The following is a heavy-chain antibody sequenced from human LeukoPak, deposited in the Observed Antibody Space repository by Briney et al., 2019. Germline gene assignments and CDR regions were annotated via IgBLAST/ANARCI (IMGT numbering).Heavy chain of an antibody. CDR3: AKSMTLQWRGFFDL. CDR1: GFTFSSYS. D-gene: IGHD6-19*01. Sequence: GGSLRLSCAASGFTFSSYSMNWVRQAPGKGLEWVSYISSSSSTIYYADSVRGRFTISRDNSKNTLYLQKNSLRADDTAIYYCAKSMTLQWRGFFDLWGRSTHVTVSS. J-gene: IGHJ2*01. CDR2: ISSSSSTI. V-gene: IGHV3-48*01.